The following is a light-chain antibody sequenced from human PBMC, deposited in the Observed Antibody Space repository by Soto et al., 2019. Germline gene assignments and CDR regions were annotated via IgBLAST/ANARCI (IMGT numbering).Light chain of an antibody. CDR2: DVS. Sequence: QSALTQPASVSGSPGQSITISCTGTTSDVGNYNLVSWYQQHPGKTPKLMIFDVSRRPSGVSDRFSASKSGNTASLTISGLQAEDEADYYCSSYTTTNTLYVFGPGTKVTVL. CDR3: SSYTTTNTLYV. V-gene: IGLV2-14*03. J-gene: IGLJ1*01. CDR1: TSDVGNYNL.